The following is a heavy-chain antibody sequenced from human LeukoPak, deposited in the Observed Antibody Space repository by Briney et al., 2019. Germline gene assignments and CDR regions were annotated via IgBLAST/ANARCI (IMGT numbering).Heavy chain of an antibody. D-gene: IGHD1-1*01. CDR2: ISSSSSYI. CDR1: GFTFSSYS. Sequence: GGSLRLSCAASGFTFSSYSMNWVRQAPGKGLEWVSSISSSSSYIYYADSVKGRFTISRDNAKNSLYLQMNSLRAEDTAVCYCARDLAGTGDYWGQGTLVTVSS. V-gene: IGHV3-21*01. CDR3: ARDLAGTGDY. J-gene: IGHJ4*02.